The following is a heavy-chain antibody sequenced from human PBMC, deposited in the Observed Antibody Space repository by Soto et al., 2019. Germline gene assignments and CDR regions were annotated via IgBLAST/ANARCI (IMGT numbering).Heavy chain of an antibody. D-gene: IGHD1-20*01. Sequence: ASVKVSCKASGYIFSGYYIHWLRQAPGQGLEWMGWINPKTGGTKYTQKFQGRVTMTRDTSSSTAYMELSSLTSDDTAVYYCARDRITYYYYYGMDVWGQGTTVTVSS. CDR2: INPKTGGT. J-gene: IGHJ6*02. V-gene: IGHV1-2*02. CDR3: ARDRITYYYYYGMDV. CDR1: GYIFSGYY.